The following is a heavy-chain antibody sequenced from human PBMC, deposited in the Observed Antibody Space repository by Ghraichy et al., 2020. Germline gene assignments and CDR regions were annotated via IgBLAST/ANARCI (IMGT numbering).Heavy chain of an antibody. CDR3: VRNNALDV. CDR1: GFSFITYW. J-gene: IGHJ6*02. V-gene: IGHV3-7*03. CDR2: INQDENQK. Sequence: GGSLRLSCAASGFSFITYWMTWVRQAPGKGLEWVANINQDENQKYYADSVKGRFTISRDNAKNSLYLQMNSLRAEDTAVYYCVRNNALDVWGQGTTVTFSS. D-gene: IGHD3-16*01.